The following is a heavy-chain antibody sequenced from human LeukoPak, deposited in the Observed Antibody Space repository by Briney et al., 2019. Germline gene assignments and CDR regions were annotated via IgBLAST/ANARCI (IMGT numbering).Heavy chain of an antibody. CDR3: ARHSIALYGMDV. D-gene: IGHD6-6*01. CDR2: IYYSGST. CDR1: GGSISSSSYY. V-gene: IGHV4-39*01. Sequence: SETLSLTCTVCGGSISSSSYYWDWIRQPPGKGLEWIGSIYYSGSTYYNPSLKSRVTISVDTSKNQFSLKLSSVTAADTAVYYCARHSIALYGMDVWGQGTTVTVSS. J-gene: IGHJ6*02.